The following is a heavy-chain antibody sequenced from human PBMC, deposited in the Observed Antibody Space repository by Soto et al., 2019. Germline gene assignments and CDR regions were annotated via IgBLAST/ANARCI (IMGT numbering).Heavy chain of an antibody. CDR2: IIPIFGTA. CDR3: ARGPPAEWSQNYYGMDV. Sequence: QVQLVQSGAEVKKPGSSVKVSCKASGGTFSSYVISWVRQAPGQGLEWMGGIIPIFGTANYAQKFQGRVTITADESTSTAYMELSSLRSEDTAVYYCARGPPAEWSQNYYGMDVWGQGTTVTVSS. D-gene: IGHD3-3*01. V-gene: IGHV1-69*01. CDR1: GGTFSSYV. J-gene: IGHJ6*02.